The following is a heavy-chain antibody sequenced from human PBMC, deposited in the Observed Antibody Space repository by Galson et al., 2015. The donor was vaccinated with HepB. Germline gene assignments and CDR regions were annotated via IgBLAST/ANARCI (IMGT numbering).Heavy chain of an antibody. V-gene: IGHV4-39*07. Sequence: SETLSLTCTVSGGSISSSSYYWGWIRQPPGKGLEWIGSIYYSGSTYYNPSLKSRVTISVDTSKNQFSLKLSSVTAANTAVYYCARDFGDYWGQGTLVTVSS. CDR1: GGSISSSSYY. D-gene: IGHD3-3*01. CDR3: ARDFGDY. CDR2: IYYSGST. J-gene: IGHJ4*02.